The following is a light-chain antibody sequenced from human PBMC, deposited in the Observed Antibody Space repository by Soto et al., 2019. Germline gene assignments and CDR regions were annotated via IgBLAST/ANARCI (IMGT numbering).Light chain of an antibody. Sequence: QAVLTQPPSAYGTPGQRVTISCSGGSSNIGSNTVNWYQQLPGTAPKLFIYIDNQRPSGVPDRFTGSKSGTSASLAIDGLQSDDEADYYCAAGDDSLNGPVFGGGTKLTVL. J-gene: IGLJ2*01. V-gene: IGLV1-44*01. CDR3: AAGDDSLNGPV. CDR1: SSNIGSNT. CDR2: IDN.